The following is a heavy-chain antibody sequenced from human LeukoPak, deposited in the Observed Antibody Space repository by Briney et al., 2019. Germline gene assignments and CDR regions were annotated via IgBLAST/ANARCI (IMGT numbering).Heavy chain of an antibody. CDR2: INRDGSST. D-gene: IGHD3-16*01. V-gene: IGHV3-74*01. Sequence: GGSLRLSCAASGFIFSSYWMHWVRQAPGKGLVWVSHINRDGSSTSYADSVKGRFTISRDNAKNTLYLQMNSLRAEDTAVYYCARWGPGAFDIWGQGTMVTASS. J-gene: IGHJ3*02. CDR1: GFIFSSYW. CDR3: ARWGPGAFDI.